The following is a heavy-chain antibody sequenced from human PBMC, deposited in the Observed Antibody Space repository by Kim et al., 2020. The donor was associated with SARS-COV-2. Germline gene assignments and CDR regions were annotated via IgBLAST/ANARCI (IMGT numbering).Heavy chain of an antibody. V-gene: IGHV3-74*01. Sequence: GGSLRLSCAASGFTFSSYWMHWVRQAPGKGLVWVSRINSDGSSTSYADSVKGRFTISRDNAKNTLYLQMNSLRAEDTAVYYCAREHRRHYYGMDVWGQGTTVTVSS. CDR1: GFTFSSYW. J-gene: IGHJ6*02. CDR3: AREHRRHYYGMDV. CDR2: INSDGSST.